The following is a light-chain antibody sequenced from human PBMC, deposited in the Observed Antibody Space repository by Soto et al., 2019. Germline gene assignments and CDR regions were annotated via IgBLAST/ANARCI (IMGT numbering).Light chain of an antibody. CDR3: QQSLITPYS. CDR1: QSVNRN. CDR2: GAS. V-gene: IGKV1-39*01. Sequence: DFQMTQSTSSLSASVGDRVTITCRASQSVNRNLHWYQQRQGKAPKLLISGASSLQSGVPSRFSGSGSGTDFTLTISSLQPEDFATYYCQQSLITPYSFGQGTKREIK. J-gene: IGKJ2*03.